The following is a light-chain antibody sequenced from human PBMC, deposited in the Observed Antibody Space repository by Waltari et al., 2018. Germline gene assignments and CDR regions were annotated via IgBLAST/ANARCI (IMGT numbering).Light chain of an antibody. Sequence: DIVLTQSPATLSLSPGDTATLSCRASQSVGSYLAWYQQKPGPPPRLLIYDASNRATGVPARFRGSGSGTEFTLTISSLEAEDFAVYYCQQRSNWTPHTFGQGARLDIK. CDR1: QSVGSY. CDR2: DAS. J-gene: IGKJ2*01. V-gene: IGKV3-11*01. CDR3: QQRSNWTPHT.